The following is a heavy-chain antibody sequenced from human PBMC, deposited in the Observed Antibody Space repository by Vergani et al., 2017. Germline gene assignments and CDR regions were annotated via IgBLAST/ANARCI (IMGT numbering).Heavy chain of an antibody. J-gene: IGHJ5*02. CDR2: INQSGST. V-gene: IGHV4-34*01. D-gene: IGHD6-13*01. CDR1: GGSFSGYY. Sequence: QVQLQQWGAGLLKPSETLSLTCAVYGGSFSGYYWSWIRQPPGKGLEWVGEINQSGSTNYNPSLKSRVTISVNTSKNHFSLKLSSVTAADTAVYYWSRLLEGWVAAARWFDPWGQGSLVTVSS. CDR3: SRLLEGWVAAARWFDP.